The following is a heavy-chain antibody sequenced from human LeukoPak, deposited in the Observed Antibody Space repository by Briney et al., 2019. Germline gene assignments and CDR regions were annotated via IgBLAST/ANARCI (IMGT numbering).Heavy chain of an antibody. J-gene: IGHJ6*03. CDR2: INPNSGGT. D-gene: IGHD6-19*01. Sequence: GASVKVSCKASGYTFTGYYMHWVRQAPGQGLEWMGWINPNSGGTNYAQKFQGRVTMTRDTSISTAYMELSRLRSDDTAVYYCARVIAVAGDYYYMDVWGKGTTVTISS. V-gene: IGHV1-2*02. CDR3: ARVIAVAGDYYYMDV. CDR1: GYTFTGYY.